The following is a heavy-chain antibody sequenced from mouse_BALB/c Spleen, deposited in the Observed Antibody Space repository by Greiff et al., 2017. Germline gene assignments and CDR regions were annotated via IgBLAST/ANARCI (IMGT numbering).Heavy chain of an antibody. CDR3: SRRQLGLSGIAY. Sequence: QVQLQQPGAELVKPGASVKLSCTASGYTFTSYWMHWVKQRPGQGLEWIGALDPSDSYTNYNQKFKGKATLTVDHSSSTAYMQLSSLTSEDSAVYYCSRRQLGLSGIAYWGQGTLVTVSA. CDR2: LDPSDSYT. V-gene: IGHV1-69*02. J-gene: IGHJ3*01. D-gene: IGHD3-1*01. CDR1: GYTFTSYW.